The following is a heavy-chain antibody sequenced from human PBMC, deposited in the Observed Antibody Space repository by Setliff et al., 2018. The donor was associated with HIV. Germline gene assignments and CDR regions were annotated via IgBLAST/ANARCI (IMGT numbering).Heavy chain of an antibody. CDR3: ATHYDMLSGHHY. V-gene: IGHV4-59*08. CDR1: SGSISSYY. CDR2: IYYPGST. D-gene: IGHD3-9*01. Sequence: SETLSLTCTVSSGSISSYYWSWIRQPPGKGLEWIGYIYYPGSTNYNPSLRSRVTISLDTSKNQFSLKLSSVTAADTAVYYCATHYDMLSGHHYWGQGTLVTVSS. J-gene: IGHJ4*02.